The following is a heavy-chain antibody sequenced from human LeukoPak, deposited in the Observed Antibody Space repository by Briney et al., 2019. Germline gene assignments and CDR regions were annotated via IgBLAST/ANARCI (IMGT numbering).Heavy chain of an antibody. CDR3: ARGTITMVRGVITYYYYYGMDV. V-gene: IGHV4-34*01. CDR1: GGSSSGYY. Sequence: SETLSLTCAVYGGSSSGYYWSWIRQPPGKGLEWIGEINHSGSTNYNPSLKSRVTISVDTSKNQFSLKLSSVTAADTAVYYCARGTITMVRGVITYYYYYGMDVWGQGTTVTVSS. D-gene: IGHD3-10*01. CDR2: INHSGST. J-gene: IGHJ6*02.